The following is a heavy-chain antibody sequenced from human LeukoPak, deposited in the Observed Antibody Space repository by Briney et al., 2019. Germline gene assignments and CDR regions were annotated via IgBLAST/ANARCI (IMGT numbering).Heavy chain of an antibody. J-gene: IGHJ6*03. CDR3: ARGGVGSSSGQYYYYYYMDV. Sequence: SETLSLTCTVSGGSISSGSYYWSWIRQPAGKGLEWIGRIYTSGSTNYNPSLKSRVTISVDTSKNQFSLKLSSVTAADTAVYYCARGGVGSSSGQYYYYYYMDVWGKGTTVTVSS. V-gene: IGHV4-61*02. CDR2: IYTSGST. D-gene: IGHD6-6*01. CDR1: GGSISSGSYY.